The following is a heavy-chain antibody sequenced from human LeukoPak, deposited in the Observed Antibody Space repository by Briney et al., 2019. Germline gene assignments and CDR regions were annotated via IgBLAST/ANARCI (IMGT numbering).Heavy chain of an antibody. D-gene: IGHD3-22*01. CDR2: INPNSGGT. CDR3: ARGGYYYDSSGYYYGGYFDY. Sequence: ASVKVSCKASGYTFTGYYMHWVRQAPGQGLEWMGRINPNSGGTNYAQKFQGRVTMTRDTSISTAYMELSRLRSDDTAVYYCARGGYYYDSSGYYYGGYFDYWGQGTLVTVSS. V-gene: IGHV1-2*06. CDR1: GYTFTGYY. J-gene: IGHJ4*02.